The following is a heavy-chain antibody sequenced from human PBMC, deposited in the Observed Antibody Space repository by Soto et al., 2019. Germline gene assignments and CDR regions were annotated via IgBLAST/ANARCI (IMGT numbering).Heavy chain of an antibody. D-gene: IGHD3-22*01. CDR3: ARDRVPKSSGYFPFDY. V-gene: IGHV1-18*01. CDR1: GYTLISYG. Sequence: QLQLVQSGAEVKKPGASVKVSCKASGYTLISYGISWERQAPGQGLEWMGWISTFNGKTNYAQNVQGRVTMTTDTSTTTAYMELRSLKSDDTAVYYCARDRVPKSSGYFPFDYWGQGTLVTVSS. CDR2: ISTFNGKT. J-gene: IGHJ4*02.